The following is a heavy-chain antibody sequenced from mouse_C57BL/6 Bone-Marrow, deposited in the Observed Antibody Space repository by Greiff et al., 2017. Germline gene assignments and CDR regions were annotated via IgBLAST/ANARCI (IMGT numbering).Heavy chain of an antibody. J-gene: IGHJ4*01. CDR1: GFSLSTSGMG. Sequence: QVTLKESGPGILQSSQTLSLTCSFSGFSLSTSGMGVSWIRQPSGKGLEWLAHIYWDDDKRYNPSLKSRLTISKDTSRNQVFLKITSVDTADTATYYCARVDYYYGSSGYYYAMDYWGQGTSVTVSS. CDR3: ARVDYYYGSSGYYYAMDY. CDR2: IYWDDDK. V-gene: IGHV8-12*01. D-gene: IGHD1-1*01.